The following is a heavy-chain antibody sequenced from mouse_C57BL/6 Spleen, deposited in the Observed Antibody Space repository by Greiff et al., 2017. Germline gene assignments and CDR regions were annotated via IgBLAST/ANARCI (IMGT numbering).Heavy chain of an antibody. CDR3: ARKTTVYYFDY. Sequence: VQLQQSGAELVKPGASVKISCKASGYAFSSYWMNWVKQRPGKGLEWIGQIYPGDGDTNYNGKFKGKATLTADKSSSTAYMQLSSLTSEDSAVYFCARKTTVYYFDYWGQGTTLTVSS. CDR2: IYPGDGDT. V-gene: IGHV1-80*01. J-gene: IGHJ2*01. D-gene: IGHD1-1*01. CDR1: GYAFSSYW.